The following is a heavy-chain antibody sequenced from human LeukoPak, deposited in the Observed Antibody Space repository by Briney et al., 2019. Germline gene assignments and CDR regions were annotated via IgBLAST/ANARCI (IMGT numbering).Heavy chain of an antibody. Sequence: ASVKVSCEVSGYTLTELSMHWVRQAPGKGLEWMGGFDPEDGETIYAQKFQGRVTMTEDTSTDTAYMELSSLRSEDTAVYYCATDVLESYAFDIWGQGTMVTVSS. CDR1: GYTLTELS. J-gene: IGHJ3*02. CDR2: FDPEDGET. D-gene: IGHD3-3*01. CDR3: ATDVLESYAFDI. V-gene: IGHV1-24*01.